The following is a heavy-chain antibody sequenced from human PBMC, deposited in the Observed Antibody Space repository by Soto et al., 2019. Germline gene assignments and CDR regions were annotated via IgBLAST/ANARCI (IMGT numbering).Heavy chain of an antibody. D-gene: IGHD6-13*01. J-gene: IGHJ4*02. CDR3: ASSPSSSWYSFDY. CDR1: GGTFSSYA. Sequence: ASVKVSCKASGGTFSSYAISWVRQAPGQGLEWMGGIIPIFGTANYAQKFQGRVTITADKSTSTAYMELSSLRSEDTAVYYCASSPSSSWYSFDYWGQGTLVTSPQ. V-gene: IGHV1-69*06. CDR2: IIPIFGTA.